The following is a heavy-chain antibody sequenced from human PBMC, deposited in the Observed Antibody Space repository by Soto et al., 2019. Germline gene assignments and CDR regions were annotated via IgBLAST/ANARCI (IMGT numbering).Heavy chain of an antibody. CDR2: INHSGST. CDR3: ARTRYCSGGSCYSIDY. Sequence: PSETRSLTCAVYGVSFSGYYWSWIRQPPGKGLEWIGEINHSGSTNYNPSLKSRVTIPVDTSKNQFSLKLSSVTAADTAVYYCARTRYCSGGSCYSIDYWGQGTLVTVSS. J-gene: IGHJ4*02. CDR1: GVSFSGYY. D-gene: IGHD2-15*01. V-gene: IGHV4-34*01.